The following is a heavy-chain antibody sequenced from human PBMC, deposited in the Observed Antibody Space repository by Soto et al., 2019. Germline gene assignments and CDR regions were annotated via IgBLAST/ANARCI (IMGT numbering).Heavy chain of an antibody. CDR1: GFTFSSYA. V-gene: IGHV3-23*01. Sequence: EVQLLESGGGLVQPGESLRLSCAASGFTFSSYAMSWVRQAPGKGLEWVSVISGSDDSTCYADSVKGRFTISRDNSKITLYLQMNCLRAEDTAVYYCAKRSSSSTFDYWGQGTLVTVSS. CDR2: ISGSDDST. D-gene: IGHD6-6*01. J-gene: IGHJ4*02. CDR3: AKRSSSSTFDY.